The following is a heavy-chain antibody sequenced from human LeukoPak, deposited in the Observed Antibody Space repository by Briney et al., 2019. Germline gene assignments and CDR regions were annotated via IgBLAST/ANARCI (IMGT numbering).Heavy chain of an antibody. D-gene: IGHD6-19*01. CDR2: ISWNSGSI. CDR1: GFTFDDYA. CDR3: AKDARRYSRGWYAS. V-gene: IGHV3-9*03. Sequence: GGSLRLSCAASGFTFDDYAMHWVRQAPGKGLEWVSGISWNSGSIGYADSVKGRFTISRDNAKNSLYLQMNSLRAEDMALYYCAKDARRYSRGWYASWGQGTMVTVSS. J-gene: IGHJ3*01.